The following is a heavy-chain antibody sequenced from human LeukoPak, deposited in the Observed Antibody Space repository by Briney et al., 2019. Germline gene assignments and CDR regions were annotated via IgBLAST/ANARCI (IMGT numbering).Heavy chain of an antibody. J-gene: IGHJ4*02. CDR2: ISNHGNT. Sequence: SETLSLTCTVSGASISSRYYDWWGWIRQPPGKGLEWIGSISNHGNTYYKPSLRTRVTISVDTSKNQFSLKLSSVTAADTAVYYCARDLMRGNEGFDYWGQGTLVPVSS. CDR3: ARDLMRGNEGFDY. D-gene: IGHD2-8*01. V-gene: IGHV4-39*07. CDR1: GASISSRYY.